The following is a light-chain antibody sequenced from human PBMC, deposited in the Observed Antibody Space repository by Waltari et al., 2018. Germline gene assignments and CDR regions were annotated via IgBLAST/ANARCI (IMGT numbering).Light chain of an antibody. J-gene: IGLJ3*02. V-gene: IGLV2-23*02. Sequence: QSALIQPASVSGSPGPSITISCTGTSRNIGSYNLVSWYQQYPGKAPKVMIYEVYKRPSGVSNRFSGSKSGNTASLTISGLQAEDETDYYCCSYAGSNSWVFGGGTKVTVL. CDR1: SRNIGSYNL. CDR2: EVY. CDR3: CSYAGSNSWV.